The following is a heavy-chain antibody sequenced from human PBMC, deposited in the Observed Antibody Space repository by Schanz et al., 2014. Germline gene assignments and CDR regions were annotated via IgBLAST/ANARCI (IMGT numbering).Heavy chain of an antibody. CDR3: AREEGWGIASGGPKQYYYGMDV. Sequence: EVQLVESGGGLVKPGGSLRLSCAASGFTFSSYSMNWVRQAPGKGLEWVSSISSSSSYIYYADSVKGRFTISRDNAKNSLYLQMNSLRAEDTAVYYCAREEGWGIASGGPKQYYYGMDVWRQGTTVTVSS. D-gene: IGHD6-13*01. V-gene: IGHV3-21*01. J-gene: IGHJ6*02. CDR1: GFTFSSYS. CDR2: ISSSSSYI.